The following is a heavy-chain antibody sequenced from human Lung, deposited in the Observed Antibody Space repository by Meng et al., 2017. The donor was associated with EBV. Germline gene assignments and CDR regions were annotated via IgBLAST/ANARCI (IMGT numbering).Heavy chain of an antibody. CDR3: ARENIVVIPPATNFDY. J-gene: IGHJ4*02. D-gene: IGHD2-2*01. Sequence: QVHLQQWGAGLLKPSETLSPTCAVYGGSFSGYYWSWIRQPPGKGLEWIGEISHSGSTNYNPSLKSRVTISLDTSKNQFSPKLSSVTAADTAVYYCARENIVVIPPATNFDYWGQGTLVTVSS. CDR1: GGSFSGYY. V-gene: IGHV4-34*01. CDR2: ISHSGST.